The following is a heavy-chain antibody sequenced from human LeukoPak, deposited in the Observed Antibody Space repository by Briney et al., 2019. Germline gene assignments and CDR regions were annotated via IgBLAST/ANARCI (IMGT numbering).Heavy chain of an antibody. CDR3: ANQRQSGELDY. CDR2: ISSRSSYI. V-gene: IGHV3-21*04. CDR1: GFTFSSYN. J-gene: IGHJ4*02. Sequence: GGSLRLSCAASGFTFSSYNMNWVRQAPGKGLEWVSSISSRSSYIYYADSVKGRFTISRDNSKNTLYLQMNSLRAEDTAVYYCANQRQSGELDYWGQGTLVTVSS. D-gene: IGHD1-26*01.